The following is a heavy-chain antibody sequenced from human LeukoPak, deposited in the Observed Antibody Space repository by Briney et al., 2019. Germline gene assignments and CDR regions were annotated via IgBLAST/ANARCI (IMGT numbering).Heavy chain of an antibody. CDR1: GYSFTSYW. V-gene: IGHV5-51*01. D-gene: IGHD2-15*01. Sequence: GESLKISCKCAGYSFTSYWIGWVRQMPGKGLELMGIIYPGDSDTRYSPSLQGQVTISADKSISTAYLQWSSLKAADTAMYYCARGYCSGGSCLDAFDIWGQGTMVTVSS. CDR2: IYPGDSDT. J-gene: IGHJ3*02. CDR3: ARGYCSGGSCLDAFDI.